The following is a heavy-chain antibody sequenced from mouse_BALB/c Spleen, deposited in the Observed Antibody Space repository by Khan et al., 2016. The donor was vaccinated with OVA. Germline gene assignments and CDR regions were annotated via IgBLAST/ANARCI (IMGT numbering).Heavy chain of an antibody. Sequence: VQLQQSGPGLVKPSQSLSLTCTVTGYSITSNYAWNWLRQLPGNKLEWMDYISYSGSTSYTPSLKSRFSITRDTSKTQFFLQLNSVTTEDTATYYCARGDYDAYAMDYWGQGTSVTVSS. D-gene: IGHD2-4*01. CDR3: ARGDYDAYAMDY. J-gene: IGHJ4*01. CDR2: ISYSGST. CDR1: GYSITSNYA. V-gene: IGHV3-2*02.